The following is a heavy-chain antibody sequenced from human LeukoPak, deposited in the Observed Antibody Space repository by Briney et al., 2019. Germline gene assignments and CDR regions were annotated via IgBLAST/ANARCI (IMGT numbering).Heavy chain of an antibody. D-gene: IGHD5-12*01. J-gene: IGHJ4*02. CDR2: ISGSGSST. CDR1: GFIFSSYA. Sequence: GGSLRLSCAASGFIFSSYAMSWVRQAPGKGLEWVSAISGSGSSTYYADSVKGRFTISRDNSKNTLYLQMNSLRAEDTAVYYCAKDFSGYDTCDYWGQGTLVTVSS. CDR3: AKDFSGYDTCDY. V-gene: IGHV3-23*01.